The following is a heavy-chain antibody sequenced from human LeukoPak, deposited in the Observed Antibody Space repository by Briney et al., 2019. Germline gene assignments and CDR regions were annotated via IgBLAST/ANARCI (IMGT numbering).Heavy chain of an antibody. V-gene: IGHV4-38-2*02. Sequence: SETLSLTCTVSGYSISSGYYWGWIRQPPGKGLEWIGSIYHSRSTYYNPSLKSRVTISVDTSKNQFSLKLSSVTAADTAVYYCARGSSWFIGYYFDYWGQGTLVTVSS. CDR3: ARGSSWFIGYYFDY. J-gene: IGHJ4*02. CDR2: IYHSRST. D-gene: IGHD3-10*01. CDR1: GYSISSGYY.